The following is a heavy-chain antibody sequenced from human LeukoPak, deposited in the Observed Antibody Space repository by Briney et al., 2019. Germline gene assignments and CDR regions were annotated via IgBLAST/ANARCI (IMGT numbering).Heavy chain of an antibody. V-gene: IGHV4-34*01. CDR3: ARDSSGWYHRGFDY. Sequence: SETLSLTCAVYGGSFSGYYWSWIRQPPGKGLEWIGEINHSGSTNYSPSLKSRVTISVDTSKNQFSLKLSSVTAADTAVYYCARDSSGWYHRGFDYWGQGTLVTVSS. CDR2: INHSGST. D-gene: IGHD6-19*01. CDR1: GGSFSGYY. J-gene: IGHJ4*02.